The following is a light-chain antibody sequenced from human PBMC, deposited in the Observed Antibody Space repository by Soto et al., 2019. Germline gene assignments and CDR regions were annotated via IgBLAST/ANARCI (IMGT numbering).Light chain of an antibody. CDR1: QTISSW. J-gene: IGKJ1*01. Sequence: DIQMTQSPSTLSGSVGDRVTITCRASQTISSWLAWYQQKPGKAPKLLIYKASTLESGVPSRFSGSGSGTEFTLTIFSLQPDDFATYYCQHYNSYSEAFGQGTKVDIK. V-gene: IGKV1-5*03. CDR3: QHYNSYSEA. CDR2: KAS.